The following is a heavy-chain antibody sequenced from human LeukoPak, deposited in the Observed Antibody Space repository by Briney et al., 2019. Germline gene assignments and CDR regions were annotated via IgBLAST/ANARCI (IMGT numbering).Heavy chain of an antibody. Sequence: ASVKVFCKVSGYTLTELSMHWVRQAPGKGLEWMGGFDPEDGETIYAQKFQGRVTMTEDTSTDTAYMELSSLRSEDTAVYYCATDKGEGNFDWLRYWGQGTLVTVSS. CDR3: ATDKGEGNFDWLRY. J-gene: IGHJ4*02. CDR1: GYTLTELS. D-gene: IGHD3-9*01. CDR2: FDPEDGET. V-gene: IGHV1-24*01.